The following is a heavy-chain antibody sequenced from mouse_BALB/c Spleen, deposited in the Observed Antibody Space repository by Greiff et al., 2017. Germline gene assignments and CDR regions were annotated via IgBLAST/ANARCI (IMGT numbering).Heavy chain of an antibody. V-gene: IGHV6-6*02. J-gene: IGHJ4*01. CDR3: TSRYYDAMDY. CDR1: GFTFSNYW. CDR2: IRLKSNNYAT. D-gene: IGHD2-12*01. Sequence: EVHLVESGGGLVQPGGSMKLSCVASGFTFSNYWMNWVRQSPEKGLEWVAEIRLKSNNYATHYAESVKGRFTISRDDSKSSVYLQMNNLRAEDTGIYYCTSRYYDAMDYWGQGTSVTVSS.